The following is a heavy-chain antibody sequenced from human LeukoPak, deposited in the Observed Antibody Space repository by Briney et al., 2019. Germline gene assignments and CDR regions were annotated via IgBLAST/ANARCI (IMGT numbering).Heavy chain of an antibody. CDR2: IKKDGSEK. Sequence: GGSLRLSCAASGFTFSSYWMSWVRQAPGKGLEWVANIKKDGSEKYYLDSVRGRFTISRDNAKTSLYLQMNSLRAEDTAVYRCARGGYTTSYFWVYWGQGTLVTVSS. V-gene: IGHV3-7*01. CDR1: GFTFSSYW. J-gene: IGHJ4*02. CDR3: ARGGYTTSYFWVY. D-gene: IGHD3-16*01.